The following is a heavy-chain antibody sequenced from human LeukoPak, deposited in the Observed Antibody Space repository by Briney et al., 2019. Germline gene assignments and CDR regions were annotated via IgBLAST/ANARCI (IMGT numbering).Heavy chain of an antibody. CDR3: ATGSPGRKFDY. Sequence: PSETLSLTCTVSGGSISSGSYYWSWIRQPAGKGLEWIGRIYTSGSTNYNPSLKSRVTISVDTSKNQFSLKLSSVTAADTAVYYCATGSPGRKFDYWGQGTLVTVSS. CDR1: GGSISSGSYY. V-gene: IGHV4-61*02. CDR2: IYTSGST. D-gene: IGHD1-26*01. J-gene: IGHJ4*02.